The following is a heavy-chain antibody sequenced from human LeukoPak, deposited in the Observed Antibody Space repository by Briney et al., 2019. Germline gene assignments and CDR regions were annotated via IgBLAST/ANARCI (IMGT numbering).Heavy chain of an antibody. CDR2: IYYSGST. Sequence: PSETLSLTCTVSGGSISNYYWSWIRQPPGKGLEWIGYIYYSGSTNYNPSLKSRVTISVDTSKNQFSLKLSSVTAADTAVYYCARDLGSGYYIDYWGQGTLVTVSS. V-gene: IGHV4-59*01. CDR3: ARDLGSGYYIDY. D-gene: IGHD3-3*01. J-gene: IGHJ4*02. CDR1: GGSISNYY.